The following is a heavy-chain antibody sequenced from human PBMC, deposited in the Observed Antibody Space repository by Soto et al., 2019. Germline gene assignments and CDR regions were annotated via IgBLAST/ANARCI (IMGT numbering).Heavy chain of an antibody. CDR1: GFTFSSYA. Sequence: PGGSLRLSCAASGFTFSSYAMHWVRQAPGKGLEWVAVISYDGSNKYYADSVKGRFTISRDNSKNTLYLQMNSLRAEDTAVYYCASPSYYDFWSGYYDYYYYGMDVWGQGTTVTVSS. CDR3: ASPSYYDFWSGYYDYYYYGMDV. D-gene: IGHD3-3*01. V-gene: IGHV3-30-3*01. CDR2: ISYDGSNK. J-gene: IGHJ6*02.